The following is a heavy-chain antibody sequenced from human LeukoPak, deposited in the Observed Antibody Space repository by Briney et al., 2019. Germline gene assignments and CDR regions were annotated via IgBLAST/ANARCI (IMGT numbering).Heavy chain of an antibody. V-gene: IGHV1-69*06. CDR3: ARTIIAAAGTMDYYYMDV. J-gene: IGHJ6*03. Sequence: GASVKVSCKASGGTFSSYAISWVRQAPGQGLEWMGGIIPIFGTANYAQRFQGRVTITADKSTSTAYMELSSLRSEDTAVYYCARTIIAAAGTMDYYYMDVWGKGTTVTVSS. CDR1: GGTFSSYA. CDR2: IIPIFGTA. D-gene: IGHD6-13*01.